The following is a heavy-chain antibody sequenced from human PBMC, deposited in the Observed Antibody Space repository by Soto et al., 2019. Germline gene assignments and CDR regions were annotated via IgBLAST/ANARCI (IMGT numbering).Heavy chain of an antibody. CDR2: VYYSGST. CDR3: ARQSGSSWRNHYYYYGLDV. Sequence: SETLSLTCTVSGGSISSSSYYWSWIRQPPGKGLDWIGYVYYSGSTNYNPSLKSRVTISIDTSKNQFSLKLSSVTAADTAVYYCARQSGSSWRNHYYYYGLDVWGQGTTVTVSS. J-gene: IGHJ6*02. V-gene: IGHV4-61*05. D-gene: IGHD6-13*01. CDR1: GGSISSSSYY.